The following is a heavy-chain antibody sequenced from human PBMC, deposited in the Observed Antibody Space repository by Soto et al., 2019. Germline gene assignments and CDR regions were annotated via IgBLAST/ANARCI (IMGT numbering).Heavy chain of an antibody. V-gene: IGHV4-39*01. Sequence: SETLSLTCTVSGGSISSSSYYWGWIRQPPGKGLEWTGSIYYSGSTYYNPSLKSRVTISVDTSKNQFSLKLSSVTAADTAVYYCARRGRITMIATDYWGQGTLVTVSS. CDR2: IYYSGST. CDR3: ARRGRITMIATDY. CDR1: GGSISSSSYY. D-gene: IGHD3-22*01. J-gene: IGHJ4*02.